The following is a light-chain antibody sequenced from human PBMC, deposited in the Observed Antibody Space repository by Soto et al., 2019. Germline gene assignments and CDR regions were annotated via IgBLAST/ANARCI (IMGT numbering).Light chain of an antibody. CDR2: AAS. V-gene: IGKV1-9*01. CDR1: QGIGSF. Sequence: DIQLTQSPSFLSASVGDRVTITCRASQGIGSFLAWYQQKPGKAPNLLIYAASTLQSGVTSRFSGSGSGTEFTLTISSLQPQDFATYYCPQLNSYPLTFGGGTKVEIK. CDR3: PQLNSYPLT. J-gene: IGKJ4*01.